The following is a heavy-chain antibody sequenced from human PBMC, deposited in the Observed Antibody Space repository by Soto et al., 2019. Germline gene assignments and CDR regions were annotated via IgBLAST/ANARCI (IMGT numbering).Heavy chain of an antibody. J-gene: IGHJ4*02. CDR2: ISGSGGSA. D-gene: IGHD6-13*01. V-gene: IGHV3-23*01. Sequence: GGSLRLSCAASGFTFISYAMSWVRQAPGKGLEWVSGISGSGGSAFYADSVKGRFTISRDNSKNTLYLQMNSLRAEDTAVYYCAKEWIAATGTRGLFDYWGQGTLVTVSS. CDR1: GFTFISYA. CDR3: AKEWIAATGTRGLFDY.